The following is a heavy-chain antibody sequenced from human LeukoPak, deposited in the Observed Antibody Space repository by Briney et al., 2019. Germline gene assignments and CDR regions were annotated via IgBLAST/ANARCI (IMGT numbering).Heavy chain of an antibody. CDR2: IYSSGST. V-gene: IGHV4-4*07. Sequence: PSETLSLTCTVSGGSISSYYWSWIRQPAWKGLEWIGRIYSSGSTNYNPSLKSRVTMSVDTSKNQFSLKLSSVTAADTAVYYCARQISSGSHFDYWGQGTLVTVSS. CDR3: ARQISSGSHFDY. J-gene: IGHJ4*02. CDR1: GGSISSYY. D-gene: IGHD3-10*01.